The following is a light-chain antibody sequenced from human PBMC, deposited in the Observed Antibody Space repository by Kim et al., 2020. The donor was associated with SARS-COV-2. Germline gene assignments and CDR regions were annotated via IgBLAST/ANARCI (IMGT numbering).Light chain of an antibody. J-gene: IGKJ2*01. CDR3: QQYYSVVPHT. CDR2: RAS. CDR1: QSILHTARNKNI. Sequence: AAMNCKTNQSILHTARNKNILAWYRQKQGQPPKLLISRASTRASGVPDRFRGSGSGTEFTLPISSLQAEDVAIYNCQQYYSVVPHTFGQGTKLEI. V-gene: IGKV4-1*01.